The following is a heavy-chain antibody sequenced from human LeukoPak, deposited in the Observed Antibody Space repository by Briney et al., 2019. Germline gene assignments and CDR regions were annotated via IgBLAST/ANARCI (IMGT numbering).Heavy chain of an antibody. CDR2: INHSGST. CDR1: GGSFSGYY. J-gene: IGHJ5*02. D-gene: IGHD2-2*01. Sequence: SETLSLTCAVYGGSFSGYYWSWIRQPPGKGLEWIGEINHSGSTNYNPSLKSRVTISVDTSKNQFSLKLCSVTAADTAVYYCARASLIVVVPAATRQNWFDPWGQGTLVTASS. V-gene: IGHV4-34*01. CDR3: ARASLIVVVPAATRQNWFDP.